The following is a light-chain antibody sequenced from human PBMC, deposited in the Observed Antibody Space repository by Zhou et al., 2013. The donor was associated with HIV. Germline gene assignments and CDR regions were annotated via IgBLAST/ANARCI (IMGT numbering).Light chain of an antibody. V-gene: IGKV3-15*01. CDR1: QSVSSN. CDR3: QQYNDWSST. Sequence: EIVMTQSPATLSVSPGERATLSCRASQSVSSNLAWYQQKPGQAPRLLIYGASTRATGIPARFSGSGSETEFSLTITSLQSEDSAIYYCQQYNDWSSTFGQGTKLEI. J-gene: IGKJ2*01. CDR2: GAS.